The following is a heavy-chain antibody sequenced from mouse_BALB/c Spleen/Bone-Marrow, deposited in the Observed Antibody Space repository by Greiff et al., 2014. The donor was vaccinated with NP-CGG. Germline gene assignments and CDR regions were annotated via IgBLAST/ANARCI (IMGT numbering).Heavy chain of an antibody. CDR2: ILPGSGST. Sequence: QVQLQQSGAELMKPGASVKISCKATGYTFSNYWMEWVKQRPGHGLEWIGEILPGSGSTNYNEKFTGKATFTADTSSNTAYLQLSSLTSADSAVYYRASGDYFDYWGQGTTLTVSS. CDR3: ASGDYFDY. V-gene: IGHV1-9*01. J-gene: IGHJ2*01. CDR1: GYTFSNYW.